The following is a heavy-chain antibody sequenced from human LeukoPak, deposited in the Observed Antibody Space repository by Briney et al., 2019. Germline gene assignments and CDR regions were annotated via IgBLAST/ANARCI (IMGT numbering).Heavy chain of an antibody. J-gene: IGHJ4*02. CDR2: IRSSSSYV. CDR3: ARDAPVYYNKGGGLDY. V-gene: IGHV3-21*01. Sequence: NPGGSLRLSCAASGFTFSSYNMNWVRQAPGKGLEWVSSIRSSSSYVYYADSVKGRFTISRDNAKNSLYLQMNSLRAEDTAVYYCARDAPVYYNKGGGLDYWGQGTLVTVSS. CDR1: GFTFSSYN. D-gene: IGHD4-11*01.